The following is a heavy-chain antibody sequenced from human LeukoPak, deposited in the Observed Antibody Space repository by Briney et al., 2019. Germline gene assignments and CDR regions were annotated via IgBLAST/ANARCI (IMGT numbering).Heavy chain of an antibody. Sequence: PGGSLRLSCAASGFIFSSYVMTWVRQAPGKGLEWVSYISSSGSTIYYADSVKGRFTISRDNAKNSLYLQMNSLRAEDTAVYYCAREPGSGVDYWGQGTLVTVSS. CDR2: ISSSGSTI. CDR1: GFIFSSYV. J-gene: IGHJ4*02. CDR3: AREPGSGVDY. V-gene: IGHV3-48*03. D-gene: IGHD2-15*01.